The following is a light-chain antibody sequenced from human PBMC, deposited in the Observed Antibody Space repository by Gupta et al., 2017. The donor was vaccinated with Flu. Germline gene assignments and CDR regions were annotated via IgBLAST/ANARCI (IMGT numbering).Light chain of an antibody. CDR1: QGRRQSDGKNY. V-gene: IGKV2D-29*01. CDR3: MQRLQFPRT. CDR2: EGS. Sequence: VTPGKPASISCKSSQGRRQSDGKNYLYWYLQKPGQPPQLLIYEGSYRGYGVPDRFSGSGSGTDFTLIISRGEAEDVGVYYCMQRLQFPRTFGQGTKLDIK. J-gene: IGKJ2*01.